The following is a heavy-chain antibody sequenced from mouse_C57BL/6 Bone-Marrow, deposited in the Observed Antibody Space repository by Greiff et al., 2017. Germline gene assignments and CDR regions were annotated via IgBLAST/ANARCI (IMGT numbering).Heavy chain of an antibody. D-gene: IGHD1-1*01. CDR1: GYAFTNYL. J-gene: IGHJ4*01. V-gene: IGHV1-54*01. Sequence: QVQLQQSGAELVRPGTSVRVSCKASGYAFTNYLIEWVKQRPGQGLEWIGVINPGSGGTNYNEKFKGKATLTADKSSSTAYMQLSSLTSEDSAVYFCARFTTVVATNYYAMDYWGQGTSVTVSS. CDR2: INPGSGGT. CDR3: ARFTTVVATNYYAMDY.